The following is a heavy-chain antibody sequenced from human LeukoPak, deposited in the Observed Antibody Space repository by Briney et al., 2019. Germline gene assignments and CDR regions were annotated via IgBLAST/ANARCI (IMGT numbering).Heavy chain of an antibody. V-gene: IGHV4-30-4*01. CDR1: GGSISSGDYY. CDR3: ARDGVPWVVAAANYYYYGMDV. D-gene: IGHD2-15*01. Sequence: SETLSLTCTVSGGSISSGDYYWSWIRQPPGKGLEWIGYIYYSGSTYYNPSLKSRVTISVDTSQNQFSLKLSSVTAADTAVYYCARDGVPWVVAAANYYYYGMDVWGQGTTVTVSS. J-gene: IGHJ6*02. CDR2: IYYSGST.